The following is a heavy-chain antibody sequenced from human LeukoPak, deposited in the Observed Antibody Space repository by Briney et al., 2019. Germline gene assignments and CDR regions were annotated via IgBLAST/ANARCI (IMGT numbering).Heavy chain of an antibody. J-gene: IGHJ4*02. Sequence: GGSLRLSCAASGFTVSSNYMSWVRQAPGKGLEWVSVIYSTGSTYYADSVKGRFTISRDNSKNTLSLQMNSLRAEDTAVYYCARDTTTDFDYWGQGTLVTVSS. D-gene: IGHD1-26*01. V-gene: IGHV3-53*01. CDR2: IYSTGST. CDR1: GFTVSSNY. CDR3: ARDTTTDFDY.